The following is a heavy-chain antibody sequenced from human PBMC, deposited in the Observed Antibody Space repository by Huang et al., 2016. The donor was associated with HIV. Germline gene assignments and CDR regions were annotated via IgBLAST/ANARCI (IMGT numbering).Heavy chain of an antibody. J-gene: IGHJ5*02. CDR1: GGSLRDYY. V-gene: IGHV4-34*02. Sequence: QVHLEQWGAGLLESAETLSLTCAVYGGSLRDYYWSWLRQPPGKGLEWIGEINPLGSSNYNPALRSGVSISVDGSKKQFSLKLKAVTDADTAIYYCARDATTNPRGWFDPWGQGTLVTVSS. CDR2: INPLGSS. CDR3: ARDATTNPRGWFDP. D-gene: IGHD1-1*01.